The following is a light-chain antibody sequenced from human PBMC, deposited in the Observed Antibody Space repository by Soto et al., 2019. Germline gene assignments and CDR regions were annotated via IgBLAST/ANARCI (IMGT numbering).Light chain of an antibody. V-gene: IGKV1-5*01. Sequence: DIQMTLSPSTLSASIGDRVTITCRASQTINNWLAWYQQKPGKAPNLLIYHASNLETGVPSRFSGSAFGTEFTLTISSLQPDDFATYYCQHYNSYPWTFGQGTKVEIK. J-gene: IGKJ1*01. CDR1: QTINNW. CDR3: QHYNSYPWT. CDR2: HAS.